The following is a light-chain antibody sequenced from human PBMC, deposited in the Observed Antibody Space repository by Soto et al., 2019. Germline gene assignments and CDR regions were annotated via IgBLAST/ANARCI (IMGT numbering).Light chain of an antibody. CDR3: QQYGSSGT. Sequence: EIVLTQSPGTLSLSPGERATLSCRASQSVSNNYLAWYQQKPGQAPRLLIYGASNRATGIPDGSSGSGSGTDFTLTISRLEPEDFAVYYCQQYGSSGTFGQGTKVDIK. CDR1: QSVSNNY. V-gene: IGKV3-20*01. CDR2: GAS. J-gene: IGKJ1*01.